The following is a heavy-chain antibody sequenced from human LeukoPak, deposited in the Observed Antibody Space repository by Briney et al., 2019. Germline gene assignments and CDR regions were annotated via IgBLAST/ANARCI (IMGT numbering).Heavy chain of an antibody. Sequence: TSETLSLTCTVSGGSISGYYWSWIRQPPGKGLEWIGYIYYSGSTNYNPSLKSRVTISVDTSKNQFSLKLSSVTAADTAVYYCARESSSPPLYGMDVWGQGTTVTVSS. J-gene: IGHJ6*02. CDR1: GGSISGYY. V-gene: IGHV4-59*12. CDR2: IYYSGST. CDR3: ARESSSPPLYGMDV. D-gene: IGHD6-13*01.